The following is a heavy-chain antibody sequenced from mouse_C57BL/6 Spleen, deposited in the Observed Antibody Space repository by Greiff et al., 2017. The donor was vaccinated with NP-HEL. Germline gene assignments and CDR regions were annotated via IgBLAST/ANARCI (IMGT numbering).Heavy chain of an antibody. Sequence: QVQLQQPGAELVRPGSSVKLSCKASGYTFTSYWMDWVKQRPGQGLEWIGNIYPSDSETHYNQKFKDKATLTVDKSSSTAYMQLSSLTSEDSAVYYCARMDGRGYYFNYWGQGTTLTVSS. CDR2: IYPSDSET. J-gene: IGHJ2*01. CDR1: GYTFTSYW. D-gene: IGHD1-1*01. V-gene: IGHV1-61*01. CDR3: ARMDGRGYYFNY.